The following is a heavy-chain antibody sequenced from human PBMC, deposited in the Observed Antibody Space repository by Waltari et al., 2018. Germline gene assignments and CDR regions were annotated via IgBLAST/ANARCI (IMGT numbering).Heavy chain of an antibody. CDR2: IQPNSGDT. J-gene: IGHJ5*02. Sequence: QVQLVQSGAEVKKPGASVKVSCKASGYTLTSYYMHWVRQAPGQGLELIGLIQPNSGDTNYARKFQDRGTMTRDTSVNTAYMVVGRLTSDDTAVYFCARESAFSTSWYPGFDPWGQGTLVTVAS. CDR1: GYTLTSYY. D-gene: IGHD2-2*01. V-gene: IGHV1-2*06. CDR3: ARESAFSTSWYPGFDP.